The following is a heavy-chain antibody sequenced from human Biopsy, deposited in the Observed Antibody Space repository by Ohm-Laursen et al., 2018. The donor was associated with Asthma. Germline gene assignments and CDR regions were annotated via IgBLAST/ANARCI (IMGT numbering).Heavy chain of an antibody. CDR1: GFSFDDCA. V-gene: IGHV3-9*01. Sequence: SLRLSCLASGFSFDDCAMHWVRQAPGKGLEWVSSISWNSGNIDYAVSVKGRFTISRDNAKNSLYLQMQSLRPEDTAFYYCAKSADYYDSTDYLDSWGRGTLVTVSS. D-gene: IGHD3-22*01. CDR3: AKSADYYDSTDYLDS. CDR2: ISWNSGNI. J-gene: IGHJ4*01.